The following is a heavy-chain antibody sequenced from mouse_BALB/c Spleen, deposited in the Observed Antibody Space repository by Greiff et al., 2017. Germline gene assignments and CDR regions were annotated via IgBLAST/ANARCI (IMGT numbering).Heavy chain of an antibody. CDR3: APLYYDGSRCAY. CDR1: GFNIKDYY. V-gene: IGHV14-1*02. Sequence: EVQLQQSGAELVRPGALVKLSCKASGFNIKDYYMHWVKQRPEQGLEWIGWIDPEHGNTIYDPKFQGKASITADTSSNAAYLQLSSLTSEDTAVSDCAPLYYDGSRCAYWGQGTLVTVSA. D-gene: IGHD1-1*01. CDR2: IDPEHGNT. J-gene: IGHJ3*01.